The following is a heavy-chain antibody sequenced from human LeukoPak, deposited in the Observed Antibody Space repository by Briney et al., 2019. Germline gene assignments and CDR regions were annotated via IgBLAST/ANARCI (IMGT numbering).Heavy chain of an antibody. CDR3: ARGPGSGSYFAWFDP. CDR1: GGSFNSYY. CDR2: INHSGST. D-gene: IGHD3-10*01. Sequence: PSETPSLTCAVYGGSFNSYYWSWIRQPPGKGLEWIGEINHSGSTNYNPSLKSRVTMSVDTSKNQVSLKLSSVTAADTAVYYCARGPGSGSYFAWFDPWGQGTQVTVSS. V-gene: IGHV4-34*01. J-gene: IGHJ5*02.